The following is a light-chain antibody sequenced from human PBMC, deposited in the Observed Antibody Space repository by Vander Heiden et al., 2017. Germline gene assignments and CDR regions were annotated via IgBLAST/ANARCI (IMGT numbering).Light chain of an antibody. CDR2: DAS. V-gene: IGKV3-11*01. J-gene: IGKJ4*01. CDR1: QSVSSY. Sequence: ELVFTQSPATLFLSPGERATLSCRASQSVSSYLAWYQQKPGQAPRLLIYDASNRATGIPARFSGSGSGTDFTLTISSLEPEDFAVYYCQQRSNWLTFGGGTKVEIK. CDR3: QQRSNWLT.